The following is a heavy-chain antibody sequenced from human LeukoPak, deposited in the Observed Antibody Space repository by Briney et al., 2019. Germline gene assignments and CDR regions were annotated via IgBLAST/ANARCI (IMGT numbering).Heavy chain of an antibody. CDR1: GFTVSSHF. V-gene: IGHV3-66*02. J-gene: IGHJ4*02. CDR3: ARLPIH. CDR2: IYIDGST. Sequence: GGSLRLSCAASGFTVSSHFMTWVRQALGKGLEWVSVIYIDGSTYYADSVKGRFTISRDTSKNTLYLQMNSLRPEDTAVYYCARLPIHWGQGTLVTVSS.